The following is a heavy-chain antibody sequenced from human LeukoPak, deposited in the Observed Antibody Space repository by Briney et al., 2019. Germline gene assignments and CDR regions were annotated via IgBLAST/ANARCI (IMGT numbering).Heavy chain of an antibody. J-gene: IGHJ5*01. V-gene: IGHV3-23*01. CDR1: GFTFSSYA. Sequence: PGGSLRLSCAASGFTFSSYAMSWVRQAPGKGLEWVSTITGGGSTTYYADSVKGRFTISRDNSKNTLYLQMNSLRAEDTALYYCARECPVAATGSSWFDSWGQGTLVTVSS. CDR3: ARECPVAATGSSWFDS. D-gene: IGHD6-13*01. CDR2: ITGGGSTT.